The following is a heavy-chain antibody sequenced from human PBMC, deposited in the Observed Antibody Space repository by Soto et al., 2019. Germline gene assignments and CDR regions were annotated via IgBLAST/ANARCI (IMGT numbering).Heavy chain of an antibody. V-gene: IGHV3-21*01. J-gene: IGHJ4*02. CDR1: GFTFSSYS. D-gene: IGHD3-22*01. CDR2: ISSSSSYI. Sequence: EVQLVESGGGLVKPGGSLRLSCAASGFTFSSYSMNWVRQAPGKGLEWVSSISSSSSYIYYADSVKGRFTISRDNAKNSLYLQMNNLSAEDTAVYYFARLTSYDSSGDYCYWGLGTMVTVSS. CDR3: ARLTSYDSSGDYCY.